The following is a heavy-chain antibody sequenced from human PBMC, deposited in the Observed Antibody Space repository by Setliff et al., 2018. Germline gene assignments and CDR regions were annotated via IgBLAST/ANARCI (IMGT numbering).Heavy chain of an antibody. J-gene: IGHJ4*02. CDR3: ARRVGSVGIQLPDY. V-gene: IGHV1-18*01. Sequence: ASVKVSCKASGYTFTSYDINWVRQATGQGLEWMGWISAYNGNTNYAQKLQGRVTMTTDTSTSTAYMELRSLRSDDTAVYYCARRVGSVGIQLPDYWGQGTLVTVS. CDR2: ISAYNGNT. CDR1: GYTFTSYD. D-gene: IGHD5-18*01.